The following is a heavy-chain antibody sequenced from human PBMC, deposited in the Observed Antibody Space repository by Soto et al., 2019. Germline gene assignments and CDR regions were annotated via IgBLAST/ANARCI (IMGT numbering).Heavy chain of an antibody. Sequence: LRLSCAASGFTFIGSAMTWVRQAPGKWLEYVSSITSSGSELFHAASVKGRFTMSRDNSKNMLYLQMNSLRAEDTAVYYCARVDYYDSSVGLWGQGTLVTVSS. CDR1: GFTFIGSA. V-gene: IGHV3-23*01. J-gene: IGHJ4*02. D-gene: IGHD3-22*01. CDR2: ITSSGSEL. CDR3: ARVDYYDSSVGL.